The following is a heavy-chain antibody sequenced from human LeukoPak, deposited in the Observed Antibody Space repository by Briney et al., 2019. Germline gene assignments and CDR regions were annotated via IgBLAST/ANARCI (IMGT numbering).Heavy chain of an antibody. V-gene: IGHV3-30*18. CDR3: AKDKGRAAAGGVFDY. D-gene: IGHD6-13*01. Sequence: GRSLRLSCAASGFTFSSYGMHWVRQAPGKGLEWVAVISYDGSNKYYADSVKGRFTISRDNSENTLYLQMNSLRAEDTAVYYCAKDKGRAAAGGVFDYWGQGTLVTVSS. J-gene: IGHJ4*02. CDR2: ISYDGSNK. CDR1: GFTFSSYG.